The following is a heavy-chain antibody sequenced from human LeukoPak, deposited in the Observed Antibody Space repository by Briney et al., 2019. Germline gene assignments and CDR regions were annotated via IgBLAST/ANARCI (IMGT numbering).Heavy chain of an antibody. CDR1: GYTFTSYG. V-gene: IGHV1-8*03. D-gene: IGHD4-23*01. J-gene: IGHJ4*02. Sequence: ASVKVSCKASGYTFTSYGISWVRQAPGQGLEWMGWMNPNSGNTGYAQKFQGRVTITRNTSISTAYMELSSLRSEDTAVYYCASVGGDGGTFDYWGQGTLVTVYS. CDR3: ASVGGDGGTFDY. CDR2: MNPNSGNT.